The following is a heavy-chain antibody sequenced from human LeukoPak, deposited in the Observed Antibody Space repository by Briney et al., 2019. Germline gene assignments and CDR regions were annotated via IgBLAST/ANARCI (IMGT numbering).Heavy chain of an antibody. CDR1: GFDFNDYD. Sequence: GGSLRLSCVASGFDFNDYDFHWVRQAPGKGLEWLTIISFDGSNGYYAKSVKGRYAISRDDFDNTLYLQMNSLKTDDTAIYYCATDGLTGTTDGTLESWGQGTLVTVTS. V-gene: IGHV3-30*09. CDR3: ATDGLTGTTDGTLES. D-gene: IGHD1-1*01. CDR2: ISFDGSNG. J-gene: IGHJ4*02.